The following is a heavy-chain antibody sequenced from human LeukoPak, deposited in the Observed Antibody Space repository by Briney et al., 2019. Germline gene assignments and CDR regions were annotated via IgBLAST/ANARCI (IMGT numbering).Heavy chain of an antibody. D-gene: IGHD6-13*01. CDR1: GGTFSSYA. J-gene: IGHJ3*02. CDR2: IIPIFGTA. Sequence: SVKVSRKASGGTFSSYAISWVRQAPGQGLEWMGGIIPIFGTANYAQKFQGRVTITADESTSTAYMDLSSLRSDDTAVYYCARRAAAGIIAFDIWGQGTMVSVSS. V-gene: IGHV1-69*13. CDR3: ARRAAAGIIAFDI.